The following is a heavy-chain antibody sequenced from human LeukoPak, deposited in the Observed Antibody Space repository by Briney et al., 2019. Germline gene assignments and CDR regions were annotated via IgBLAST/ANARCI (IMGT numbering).Heavy chain of an antibody. J-gene: IGHJ4*02. D-gene: IGHD2-21*02. CDR1: GFTFDDYG. Sequence: GGSLRLSCAASGFTFDDYGMYWVRQAPGKGLDWVSFISGDGFSTYYADSVKGRFTISRDNSKNSLYLQMSSLRTEDTALYYCAKIGVTGGFDYWGQGALVSVSS. CDR2: ISGDGFST. V-gene: IGHV3-43*02. CDR3: AKIGVTGGFDY.